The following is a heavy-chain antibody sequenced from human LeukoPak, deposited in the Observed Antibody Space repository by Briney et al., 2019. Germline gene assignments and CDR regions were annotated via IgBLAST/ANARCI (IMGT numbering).Heavy chain of an antibody. CDR1: GYTFTSYY. Sequence: GASVKVSCKXSGYTFTSYYMHWVRQAPGQGLEWMGIINPSGGSTSYAQKFQGRVTMTGDTSTSTVYMELSSLRSEDTAVYYCARVGAVAGRAPDYWGQGTLVTVSS. D-gene: IGHD6-19*01. CDR3: ARVGAVAGRAPDY. V-gene: IGHV1-46*03. CDR2: INPSGGST. J-gene: IGHJ4*02.